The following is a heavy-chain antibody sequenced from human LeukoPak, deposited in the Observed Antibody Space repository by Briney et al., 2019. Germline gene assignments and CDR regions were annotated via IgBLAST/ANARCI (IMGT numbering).Heavy chain of an antibody. J-gene: IGHJ4*02. D-gene: IGHD4-17*01. CDR3: AKDLPPFVTTVTTFGKDY. Sequence: GGSLRLSCAASGFTFSSYGMHWVRQAPGKGLEWAAVISYDGSNKYYADSVKGRFTISRDNSKNTLYLQMNSLRAEDTAVYYCAKDLPPFVTTVTTFGKDYWGQGTLVTVSS. CDR1: GFTFSSYG. V-gene: IGHV3-30*18. CDR2: ISYDGSNK.